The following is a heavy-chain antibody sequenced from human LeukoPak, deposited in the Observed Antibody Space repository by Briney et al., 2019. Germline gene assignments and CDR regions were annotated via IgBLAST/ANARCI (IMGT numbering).Heavy chain of an antibody. J-gene: IGHJ6*02. CDR1: GFTFSSFA. Sequence: GRSLRLSCAASGFTFSSFAMSWVRQAPGKGLEYVSAISSNGGGTYYTNSVKGRFTISRDNSKNTLYLQMGSLRAEDMAVYYCVNYGMDVWGQGTTVTVSS. CDR3: VNYGMDV. CDR2: ISSNGGGT. V-gene: IGHV3-64*01.